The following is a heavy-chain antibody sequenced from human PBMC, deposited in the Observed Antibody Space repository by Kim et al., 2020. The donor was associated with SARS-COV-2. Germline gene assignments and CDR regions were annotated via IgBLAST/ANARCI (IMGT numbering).Heavy chain of an antibody. CDR2: IYYSGST. Sequence: SETLSLTCTVSGGSVSSGSYYWSWIRQPPGKGLEWIGYIYYSGSTNYNPSLKSRVTISVDTSKNQFSLKLSSVTAADTAVYYCARVGGQQLVRYFGLWGRGTLVTVSP. D-gene: IGHD6-13*01. CDR1: GGSVSSGSYY. V-gene: IGHV4-61*01. J-gene: IGHJ2*01. CDR3: ARVGGQQLVRYFGL.